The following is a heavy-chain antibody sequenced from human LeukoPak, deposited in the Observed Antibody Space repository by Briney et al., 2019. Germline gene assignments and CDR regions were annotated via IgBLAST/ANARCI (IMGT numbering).Heavy chain of an antibody. CDR2: IYTSGST. CDR3: ASNYDSSGYYYRDAFDI. Sequence: SETLSLTCNVSGGSISSGSYYWSWIRQPAGKGLEWIGRIYTSGSTNYNPSLKSRVTISVDTSKNQFSLKLSSVTAADTAVYYCASNYDSSGYYYRDAFDIWGQGTMVTVSS. D-gene: IGHD3-22*01. V-gene: IGHV4-61*02. J-gene: IGHJ3*02. CDR1: GGSISSGSYY.